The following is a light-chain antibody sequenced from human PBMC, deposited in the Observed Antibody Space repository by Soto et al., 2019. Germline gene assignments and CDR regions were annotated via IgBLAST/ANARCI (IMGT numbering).Light chain of an antibody. CDR2: YAS. V-gene: IGKV3-15*01. J-gene: IGKJ4*01. CDR1: QSVTSN. Sequence: EIVMTQSPATLSVSPGERVTFSCRASQSVTSNLAWYQHKPGQAPRLLISYASSGATGIPARFSGSGSGTEFTLTINSLQSEDFAVYFCQRYDNWPLTFGGGTKVDIK. CDR3: QRYDNWPLT.